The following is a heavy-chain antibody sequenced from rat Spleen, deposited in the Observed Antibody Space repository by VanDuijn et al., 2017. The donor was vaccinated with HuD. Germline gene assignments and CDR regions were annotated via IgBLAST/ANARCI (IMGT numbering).Heavy chain of an antibody. D-gene: IGHD1-3*01. J-gene: IGHJ4*01. V-gene: IGHV3-1*01. CDR2: ISYSGST. CDR1: GYSITSNY. CDR3: AKTTVAYYYVMDA. Sequence: EVQLQESGPGLVKPSQSLSLTCSVTGYSITSNYWGWIRKFPGNKMEWIGHISYSGSTSYNPSLKSRISITRDTSKNQFFLQVNSVITEDTATYYCAKTTVAYYYVMDAWGQGASVTVSS.